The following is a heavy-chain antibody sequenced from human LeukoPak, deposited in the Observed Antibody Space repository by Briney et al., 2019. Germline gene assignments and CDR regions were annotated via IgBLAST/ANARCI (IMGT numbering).Heavy chain of an antibody. V-gene: IGHV1-46*01. CDR3: ARTYYYDSSGYYYVDAFDI. Sequence: GASVKVSCKASGYTFTGYYMHWVRQAPGQGLEWMGIINPSGGSTSYAQKFQGRVTMTRDTSTSTVYMELSSLRSEDTAVYYCARTYYYDSSGYYYVDAFDIWGQGTMVTVSS. J-gene: IGHJ3*02. CDR1: GYTFTGYY. CDR2: INPSGGST. D-gene: IGHD3-22*01.